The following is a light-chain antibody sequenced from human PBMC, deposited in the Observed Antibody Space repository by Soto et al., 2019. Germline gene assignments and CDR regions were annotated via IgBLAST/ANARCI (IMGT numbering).Light chain of an antibody. J-gene: IGLJ2*01. CDR1: SSDVGGHKY. CDR2: EVS. CDR3: SSYTSSTTSVV. V-gene: IGLV2-14*01. Sequence: SALTPPASLSGSPGQSITISCTGTSSDVGGHKYVSWYQQHPDKAPKVLIFEVSNRPSGISNRFSGSKSGNTASLTISGLQAEDEADYYCSSYTSSTTSVVFGGGTKVTVL.